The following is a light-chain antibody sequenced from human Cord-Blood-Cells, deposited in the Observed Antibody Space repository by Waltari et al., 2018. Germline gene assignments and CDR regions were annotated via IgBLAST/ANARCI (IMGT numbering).Light chain of an antibody. CDR2: DVS. Sequence: QSALTQPASVSGSPGQSITISCTGTSSDVGGYNYVSWYQQHPGKAPKHMIYDVSNRPSGGSTRFSGSKSGNTASLSISGLQAEDEADYYCSSDTSSSTYVFGTGTKVTVL. J-gene: IGLJ1*01. CDR3: SSDTSSSTYV. V-gene: IGLV2-14*01. CDR1: SSDVGGYNY.